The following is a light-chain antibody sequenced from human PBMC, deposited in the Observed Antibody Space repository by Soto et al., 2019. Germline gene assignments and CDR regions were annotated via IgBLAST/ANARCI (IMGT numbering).Light chain of an antibody. CDR3: QTWDTGIVV. CDR2: VKSDGSH. Sequence: QSVLTQSPSASASLGASVKLTCTLSSGHGNYVIAWHQQQPGKGPRYLMKVKSDGSHNKGDGIPDRFSGSSSGAERYLAISSLQSEDEADYYCQTWDTGIVVFGGGTQLTVL. V-gene: IGLV4-69*01. CDR1: SGHGNYV. J-gene: IGLJ2*01.